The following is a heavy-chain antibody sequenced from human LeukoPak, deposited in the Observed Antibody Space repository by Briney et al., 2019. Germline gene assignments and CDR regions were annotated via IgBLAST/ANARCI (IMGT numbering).Heavy chain of an antibody. CDR2: INPNSGGT. D-gene: IGHD6-19*01. CDR3: ARDRQVAGTGYYYYGMDV. J-gene: IGHJ6*02. V-gene: IGHV1-2*04. CDR1: GYTFTSYA. Sequence: ASVKVSCKASGYTFTSYAMHWVRQAPGQGLEWMGWINPNSGGTNYAQKFQGWVTMTRDTSISTAYMELSRLRSDDTAVYYCARDRQVAGTGYYYYGMDVWGQGTTVTVSS.